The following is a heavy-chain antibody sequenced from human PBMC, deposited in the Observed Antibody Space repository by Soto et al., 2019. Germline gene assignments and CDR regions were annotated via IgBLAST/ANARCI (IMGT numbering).Heavy chain of an antibody. Sequence: QVQLVQSGAEVKKPGASVKVSCKASGYTFTSYYMHWVRQAPGQGLEWMGIINPSGGSTSYAQKFQGRVTMTRDTSTSTVYMELSSLRSEDTAVYYCAISRIWASGGSPFDYWGQGTLVTVSS. CDR2: INPSGGST. CDR3: AISRIWASGGSPFDY. J-gene: IGHJ4*02. V-gene: IGHV1-46*01. D-gene: IGHD2-15*01. CDR1: GYTFTSYY.